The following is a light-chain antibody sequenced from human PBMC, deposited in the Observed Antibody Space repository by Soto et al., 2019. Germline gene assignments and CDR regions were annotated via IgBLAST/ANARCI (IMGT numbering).Light chain of an antibody. J-gene: IGKJ1*01. CDR3: XQYNRYSWT. CDR2: KAS. V-gene: IGKV1-5*03. CDR1: QSISSW. Sequence: DIQMTQSPSTLSASVGDRVTITCRASQSISSWLAWYQQKPGKAPKLLIYKASSLESGVPSRFSGSGSGTEFTLTISSLQPDDFATYYCXQYNRYSWTFGQGTKVEIK.